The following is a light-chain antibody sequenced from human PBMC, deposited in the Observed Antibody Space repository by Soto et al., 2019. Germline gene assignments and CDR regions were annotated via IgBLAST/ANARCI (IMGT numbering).Light chain of an antibody. J-gene: IGKJ4*01. CDR2: DIF. CDR3: QQYNSWPLT. CDR1: QSVGSD. V-gene: IGKV3D-15*01. Sequence: EVMRTQSPATLSVSAGERATLSCRASQSVGSDLAWYQQKPGQAPRLGIYDIFTRATGVPPRISGSGPGTEFTLTIRSLQSEDFAVYSCQQYNSWPLTFGGGTKGDTK.